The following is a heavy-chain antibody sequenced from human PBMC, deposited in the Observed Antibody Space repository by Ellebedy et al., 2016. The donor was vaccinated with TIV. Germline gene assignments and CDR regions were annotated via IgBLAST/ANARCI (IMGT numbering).Heavy chain of an antibody. Sequence: GGSLRLSCAASGFTFSNAWMNWVRQAPGKGLEWVANINQDGSDKYYVDSVKGRFTISRDNAKNSLYLQMDTLRGEDTAVYYCARERKYNFGYYYYYGMDVWGQGTTVTVSS. CDR2: INQDGSDK. V-gene: IGHV3-7*01. CDR3: ARERKYNFGYYYYYGMDV. J-gene: IGHJ6*02. CDR1: GFTFSNAW. D-gene: IGHD1-1*01.